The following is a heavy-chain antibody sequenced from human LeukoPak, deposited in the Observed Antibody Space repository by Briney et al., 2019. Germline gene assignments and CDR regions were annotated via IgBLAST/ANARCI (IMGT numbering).Heavy chain of an antibody. D-gene: IGHD6-19*01. CDR1: GGSISITSYY. V-gene: IGHV4-39*07. J-gene: IGHJ2*01. CDR2: MYSSGST. Sequence: SETLSLTCTVSGGSISITSYYWGWIRQPPGKGLEWIGSMYSSGSTYYNPSLKSRVTISVDTSKNQFSLKLSSVTAADTAVYYCARDLSGWSQDWYFDLWGRGTLVTVSS. CDR3: ARDLSGWSQDWYFDL.